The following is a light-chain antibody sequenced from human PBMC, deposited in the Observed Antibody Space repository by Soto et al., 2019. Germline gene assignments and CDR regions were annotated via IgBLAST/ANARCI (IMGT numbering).Light chain of an antibody. CDR2: GAS. CDR3: QQYGSSPRT. CDR1: QSVSSTF. V-gene: IGKV3-20*01. Sequence: EIVLTQSPGTLSLSPGERATLSCRASQSVSSTFLAWYQQKPGQAPRLLIYGASNRATGFPDRFSGSGSGTDFTLTITRLEPEDFAVYFCQQYGSSPRTFGQGTKVEIK. J-gene: IGKJ1*01.